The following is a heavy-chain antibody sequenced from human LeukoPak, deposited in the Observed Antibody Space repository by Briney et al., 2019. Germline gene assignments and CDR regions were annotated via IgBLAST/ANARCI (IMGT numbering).Heavy chain of an antibody. CDR3: ARGLSVGDYSDPMDY. CDR2: IYSGGST. V-gene: IGHV3-66*01. D-gene: IGHD4-17*01. CDR1: GFTVSSNY. J-gene: IGHJ4*02. Sequence: GGSLRLSCAASGFTVSSNYMSWVRQAPGKGLEWVSVIYSGGSTYYADSVKGRFTISRDNSKNTLYLQMNSLRAEDTAVYYCARGLSVGDYSDPMDYWGQGTLVTVSS.